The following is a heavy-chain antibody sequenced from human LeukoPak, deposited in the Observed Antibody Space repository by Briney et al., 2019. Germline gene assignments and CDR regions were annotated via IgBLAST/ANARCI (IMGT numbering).Heavy chain of an antibody. V-gene: IGHV3-30-3*01. J-gene: IGHJ4*02. CDR2: ISYDGSNK. Sequence: GRCVRLSCAASGCTFSCYAMHWVRQAPGEGLEWVAVISYDGSNKYYADSVRGRFTISRDNSKNTLYLQMNSLRAEDTAVYYCARDRGTTVTIFDYWGQGTLVTVSS. CDR3: ARDRGTTVTIFDY. CDR1: GCTFSCYA. D-gene: IGHD4-17*01.